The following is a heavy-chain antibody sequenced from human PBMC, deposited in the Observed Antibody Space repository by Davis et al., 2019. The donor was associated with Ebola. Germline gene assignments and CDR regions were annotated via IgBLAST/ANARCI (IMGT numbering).Heavy chain of an antibody. J-gene: IGHJ6*02. CDR2: IIPILGIA. Sequence: SVKVSCKASGGTFSSYAISWVRQAPGQGLEWMGRIIPILGIANYAQKFQGRVTITADKSTSTAYMELSSLRSDDTAVYYCARGGYSYGYYYYGMDVWGQGTTVTVSS. V-gene: IGHV1-69*04. CDR1: GGTFSSYA. D-gene: IGHD5-18*01. CDR3: ARGGYSYGYYYYGMDV.